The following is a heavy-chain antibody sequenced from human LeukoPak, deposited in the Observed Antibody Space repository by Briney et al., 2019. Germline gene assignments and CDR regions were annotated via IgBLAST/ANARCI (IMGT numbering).Heavy chain of an antibody. J-gene: IGHJ4*02. CDR2: INPNSGGT. CDR3: ARVRYYDSSGPVGL. D-gene: IGHD3-22*01. V-gene: IGHV1-2*02. CDR1: GYTFTGYY. Sequence: ASVKVSCKASGYTFTGYYMHWVRQAPGQGLEWMGWINPNSGGTNYAQKFQGRVTITSDTSISTAYMELSRLRSSDRAGYFCARVRYYDSSGPVGLWGQGTLVGVSS.